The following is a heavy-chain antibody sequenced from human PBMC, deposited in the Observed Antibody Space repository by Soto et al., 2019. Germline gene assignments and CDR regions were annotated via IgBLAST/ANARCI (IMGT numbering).Heavy chain of an antibody. J-gene: IGHJ6*02. CDR2: IIPIFGTA. V-gene: IGHV1-69*01. CDR1: GGTFSSYA. CDR3: ARGAAADHYYYYGMDV. D-gene: IGHD6-13*01. Sequence: QVQLVQSGAEVKKPGSSVKVSCKASGGTFSSYAISWVRQAPGQGLEWMGGIIPIFGTANYAQKFQGRVTITADESTSTAYMELSSLSSEDTAVYYCARGAAADHYYYYGMDVWGQGTTVTVSS.